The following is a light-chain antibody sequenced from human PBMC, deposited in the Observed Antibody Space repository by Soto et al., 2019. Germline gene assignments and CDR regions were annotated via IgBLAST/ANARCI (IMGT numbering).Light chain of an antibody. V-gene: IGKV3-11*01. CDR3: QQYDNLPLT. CDR2: GAS. CDR1: QSVSTY. Sequence: EIVLTHSPATLSLSPCERATLSFRASQSVSTYLAWYQQKPGQAPRLLIYGASSRATGIPDRFSGSGSGTDFTFTISSLQPEDFATYYCQQYDNLPLTFGGGTKVDIK. J-gene: IGKJ4*01.